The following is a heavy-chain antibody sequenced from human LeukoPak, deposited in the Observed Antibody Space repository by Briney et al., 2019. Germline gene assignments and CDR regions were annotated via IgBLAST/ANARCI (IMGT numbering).Heavy chain of an antibody. V-gene: IGHV3-9*03. Sequence: GRSLRLSCAASGFSFDDYVMHWVRQAPGKGLEWVSGISWNSGSIGYADSVKGRFTISRDNAKNSLYLQMNSLRAEDMALYYCAKGGYYYDSSDFPSGACANWGQGTMVTVSS. CDR3: AKGGYYYDSSDFPSGACAN. CDR1: GFSFDDYV. D-gene: IGHD3-22*01. J-gene: IGHJ3*02. CDR2: ISWNSGSI.